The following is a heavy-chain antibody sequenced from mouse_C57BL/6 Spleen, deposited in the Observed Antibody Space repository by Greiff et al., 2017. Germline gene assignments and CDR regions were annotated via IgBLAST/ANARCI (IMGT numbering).Heavy chain of an antibody. Sequence: VQGVESGAELMKPGASVKLSCTATGYTFTGYWIEWVKQRPGHGLEWIGEILPGSGSTNYTEKFKGQAPFPADTSSNTAYMQLSSVATEDSAIYYCRRNLIGFAYWGQGTLVTVSA. J-gene: IGHJ3*01. CDR2: ILPGSGST. CDR1: GYTFTGYW. CDR3: RRNLIGFAY. V-gene: IGHV1-9*01.